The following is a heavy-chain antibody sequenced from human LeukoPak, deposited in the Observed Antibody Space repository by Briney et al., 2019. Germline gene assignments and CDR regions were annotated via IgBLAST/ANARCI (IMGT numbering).Heavy chain of an antibody. D-gene: IGHD3-10*01. V-gene: IGHV1-69*01. CDR2: IIPIFGTA. J-gene: IGHJ6*02. Sequence: SVKVSCKASGGTFSSYAISWVRQAHGQGLEWMGGIIPIFGTANYAQKFQGRVTITADESTSTAYMELSSLRSEDTAVYYCARDYYGSGSYSYYYYYGMDVWGQGTTVTVSS. CDR1: GGTFSSYA. CDR3: ARDYYGSGSYSYYYYYGMDV.